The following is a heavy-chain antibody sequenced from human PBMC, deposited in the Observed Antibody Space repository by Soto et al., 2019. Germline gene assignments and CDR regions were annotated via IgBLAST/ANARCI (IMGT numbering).Heavy chain of an antibody. Sequence: QVQLQESGPGLVKPSETLSLTCTVSGGSISSYYWSWIRQPPVKGLEWIGYIYYSGSTNYNPSLKSRVTISVDTSKNQFSLKLSSVTAADTAVYYCARQKGPDYVSDYWGQRTLVTVSS. CDR2: IYYSGST. D-gene: IGHD3-10*02. V-gene: IGHV4-59*08. CDR3: ARQKGPDYVSDY. CDR1: GGSISSYY. J-gene: IGHJ4*02.